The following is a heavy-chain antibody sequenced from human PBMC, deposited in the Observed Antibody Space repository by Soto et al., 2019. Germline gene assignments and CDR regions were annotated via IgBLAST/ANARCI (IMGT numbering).Heavy chain of an antibody. V-gene: IGHV5-10-1*01. D-gene: IGHD3-22*01. CDR3: ATVYDSSGYHGYY. CDR1: GYSFNSYW. CDR2: IDPSESYT. J-gene: IGHJ4*02. Sequence: GGSLKISCKGSGYSFNSYWISWVRQMPGKGLEWLGRIDPSESYTNYSPSFEGHVTISAVKSMSTVSLERSSLKASDPAMYYCATVYDSSGYHGYYWGQGTLVTVSS.